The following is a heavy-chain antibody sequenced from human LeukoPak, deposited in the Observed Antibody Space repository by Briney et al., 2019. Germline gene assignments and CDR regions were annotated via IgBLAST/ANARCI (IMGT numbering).Heavy chain of an antibody. V-gene: IGHV4-59*01. Sequence: PSETLSLTCTVSGGSINSYYWSWIRQPPGKGLEWIGYIYYSGNTNYNPSLKSRVSISIDTSKNPLSLQLSSVTAADTAVYYCARDRDSSGLRDFDLWGRGTLVTVSA. D-gene: IGHD3-22*01. CDR1: GGSINSYY. CDR3: ARDRDSSGLRDFDL. J-gene: IGHJ2*01. CDR2: IYYSGNT.